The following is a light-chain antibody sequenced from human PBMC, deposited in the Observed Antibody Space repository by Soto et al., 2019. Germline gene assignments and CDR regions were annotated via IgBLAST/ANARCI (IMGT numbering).Light chain of an antibody. J-gene: IGKJ1*01. CDR2: EAS. CDR3: QQSSSFPFT. Sequence: DIVLTHSPSTLSSSIGDRVTITCRASQSIGSWLAWYQQRPGQAPNLLIYEASNVERGVPSRFSGSGSETDFTLTISSQQPEDFASYYWQQSSSFPFTFGQGTKVEL. V-gene: IGKV1-5*03. CDR1: QSIGSW.